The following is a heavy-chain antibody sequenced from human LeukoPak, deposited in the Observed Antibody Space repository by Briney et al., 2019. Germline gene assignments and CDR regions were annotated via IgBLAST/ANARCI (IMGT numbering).Heavy chain of an antibody. Sequence: GGSLRLSCAASGFTFDDYAMHWVRQAPGKGLEWVSGISWNSGSIGYVDSVKGRFTISRDSAKNSLYLQMNSLRAEDTALYYCAKDAGPGHFDYWGQGTLVTVSS. CDR3: AKDAGPGHFDY. CDR1: GFTFDDYA. J-gene: IGHJ4*02. V-gene: IGHV3-9*01. CDR2: ISWNSGSI.